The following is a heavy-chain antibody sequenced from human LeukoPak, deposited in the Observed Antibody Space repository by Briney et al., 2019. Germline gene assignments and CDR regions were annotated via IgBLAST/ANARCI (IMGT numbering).Heavy chain of an antibody. D-gene: IGHD5-12*01. V-gene: IGHV1-46*01. CDR3: ARDMESGYEGGGDAFDI. Sequence: ASVKVSCKASGYTFTSYYMHWVRQAPGQGLEWMGIINPSGGSTSYAQKFQGRVTMTRDTSTSTVYMELSSLRSEDTAVYYCARDMESGYEGGGDAFDIWGQGTMVTVSS. CDR2: INPSGGST. CDR1: GYTFTSYY. J-gene: IGHJ3*02.